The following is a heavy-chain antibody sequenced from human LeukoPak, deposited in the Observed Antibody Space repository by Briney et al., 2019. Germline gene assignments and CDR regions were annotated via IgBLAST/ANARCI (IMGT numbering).Heavy chain of an antibody. Sequence: SETLSLTCTVSGGSISSGGYYWSWIRQHPGKGLEWIGYIYYSGSTYYNPSLKSRVTISVDTSKNQFSLKLSSVTAADTAVYYCARDQGVEMATIESYGMDVWGQGTTVTV. D-gene: IGHD5-24*01. V-gene: IGHV4-31*03. CDR2: IYYSGST. CDR1: GGSISSGGYY. J-gene: IGHJ6*02. CDR3: ARDQGVEMATIESYGMDV.